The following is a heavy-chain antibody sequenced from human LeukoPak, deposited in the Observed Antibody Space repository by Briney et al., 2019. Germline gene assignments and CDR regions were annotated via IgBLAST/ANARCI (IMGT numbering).Heavy chain of an antibody. Sequence: ASVKVSCKASGYTFTSYDINWVRQATRQGLEWMGWMNPNSGDTGYAQKFQGRVTMTRDTSISTAYMDLSSLRSEDTAVYYCARGPFGTGSYFDFWGQGTLVTVSS. D-gene: IGHD3-10*01. CDR1: GYTFTSYD. J-gene: IGHJ4*02. CDR2: MNPNSGDT. CDR3: ARGPFGTGSYFDF. V-gene: IGHV1-8*01.